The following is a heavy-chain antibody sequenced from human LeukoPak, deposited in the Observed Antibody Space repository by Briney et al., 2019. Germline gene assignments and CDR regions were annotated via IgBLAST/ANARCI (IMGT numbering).Heavy chain of an antibody. J-gene: IGHJ4*02. D-gene: IGHD3-3*01. CDR2: FNGRGGSA. Sequence: GGSLRLSCAASGITLSTFSLSWIRQAPGKGLEWVSGFNGRGGSAFYADSVKGRFTVSRDRSKNTLYLQMNSLRADDTAIYYCATYYDFWSASLDSWGQGTLVTVSS. CDR1: GITLSTFS. V-gene: IGHV3-23*01. CDR3: ATYYDFWSASLDS.